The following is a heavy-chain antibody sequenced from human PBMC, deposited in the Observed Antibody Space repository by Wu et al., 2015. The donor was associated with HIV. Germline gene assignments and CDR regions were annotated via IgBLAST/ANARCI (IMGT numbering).Heavy chain of an antibody. CDR3: ARDYRRFQGYFDL. CDR1: GYTFTDYY. Sequence: QVQLVQSGAEVKKPGASVKVSCKASGYTFTDYYMHWVRQAPGQGLEWMGWVNPHSGDTNYAQKFQGRVTMTRDTSISTVYMELSRLRSDDTAVYYCARDYRRFQGYFDLWGPWHPGHCLL. J-gene: IGHJ2*01. V-gene: IGHV1-2*02. D-gene: IGHD3-3*01. CDR2: VNPHSGDT.